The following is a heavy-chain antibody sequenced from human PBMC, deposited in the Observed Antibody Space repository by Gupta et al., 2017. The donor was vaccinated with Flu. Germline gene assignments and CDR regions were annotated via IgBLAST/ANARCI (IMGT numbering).Heavy chain of an antibody. CDR2: IGRDGRST. CDR3: AKGVAVDPPDTRCLDY. Sequence: EVQLLDSGGDLVQPGGSLRLPCAASGFTFRDYAMSWVRQAPGKGLEWVSTIGRDGRSTFYADSVKGRFTMSKDNSQNTLSLQMNNLRVEDTAVYFCAKGVAVDPPDTRCLDYWGQGTLVTVSS. V-gene: IGHV3-23*01. D-gene: IGHD6-19*01. CDR1: GFTFRDYA. J-gene: IGHJ4*02.